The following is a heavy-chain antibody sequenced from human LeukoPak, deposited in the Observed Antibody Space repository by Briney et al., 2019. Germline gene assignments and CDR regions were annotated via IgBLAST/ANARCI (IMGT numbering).Heavy chain of an antibody. CDR3: ARREWELYFDY. CDR1: GYSISSGYY. V-gene: IGHV4-38-2*02. CDR2: IYYSGST. J-gene: IGHJ4*02. Sequence: KSSETLSLTCTVSGYSISSGYYWGWIRQPPGKGLEWIGYIYYSGSTNYNPSLKSRVTISVDTSKNQFSLKLSSVTAADTAVYYCARREWELYFDYWGQGTLVTVSS. D-gene: IGHD1-26*01.